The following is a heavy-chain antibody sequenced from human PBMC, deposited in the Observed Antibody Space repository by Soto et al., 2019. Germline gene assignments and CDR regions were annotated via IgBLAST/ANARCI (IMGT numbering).Heavy chain of an antibody. D-gene: IGHD1-26*01. CDR2: IIPIFGTA. Sequence: SVKVSCKASGGTFSSYAISWVRQAPGQGHEWMGGIIPIFGTANYAQKFQGRVTITADESTSTAYMELSSLRSVDTAVYYCASGAGSGSYPLDYWGQGTLVTVSS. CDR3: ASGAGSGSYPLDY. J-gene: IGHJ4*02. V-gene: IGHV1-69*13. CDR1: GGTFSSYA.